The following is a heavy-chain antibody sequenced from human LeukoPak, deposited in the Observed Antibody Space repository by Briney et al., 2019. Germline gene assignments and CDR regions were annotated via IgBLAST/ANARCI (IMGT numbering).Heavy chain of an antibody. D-gene: IGHD2-21*01. Sequence: PGGSLRLSCAASGFTFSSSWMNWVRQAPGKGLEWVANIKEDGSQKNYVDSVKGRFTISRDNAKNSLYLQTNSLRVEDTAVYYCARDRAYNTFDYWGQGTLVTVSS. CDR2: IKEDGSQK. J-gene: IGHJ4*02. V-gene: IGHV3-7*01. CDR1: GFTFSSSW. CDR3: ARDRAYNTFDY.